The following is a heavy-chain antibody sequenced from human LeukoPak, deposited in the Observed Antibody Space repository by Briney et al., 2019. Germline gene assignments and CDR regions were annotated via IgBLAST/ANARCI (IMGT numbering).Heavy chain of an antibody. J-gene: IGHJ4*02. CDR3: AREGEYSYGYGDY. Sequence: PSETLSLTCAVYGGSFSGYYWSWIRQPPGKGVEWIGEINHSGSTNYNPSLKSRVTISVDTSKNQFSLKLSSVTAAHTAVYYCAREGEYSYGYGDYWGQGTLVTVSS. D-gene: IGHD5-18*01. CDR1: GGSFSGYY. V-gene: IGHV4-34*01. CDR2: INHSGST.